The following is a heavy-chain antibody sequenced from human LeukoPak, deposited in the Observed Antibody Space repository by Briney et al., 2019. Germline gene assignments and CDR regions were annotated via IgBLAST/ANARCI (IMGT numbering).Heavy chain of an antibody. J-gene: IGHJ3*02. D-gene: IGHD6-13*01. CDR3: TRPQYSSSWYDSFDI. V-gene: IGHV3-73*01. CDR1: GFTFSGSA. CDR2: IRSKANSYAT. Sequence: GGSLRLSCAASGFTFSGSAMHWVRQASGKGLEWVGRIRSKANSYATAYAASVKGRFTISIDDSKNTAYLQMNSLKTEDTAVYYCTRPQYSSSWYDSFDIWGQGTMVTVSS.